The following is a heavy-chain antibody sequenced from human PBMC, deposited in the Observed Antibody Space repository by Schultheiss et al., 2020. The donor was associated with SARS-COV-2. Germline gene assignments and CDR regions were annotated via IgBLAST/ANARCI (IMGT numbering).Heavy chain of an antibody. CDR2: ISYDGSNK. D-gene: IGHD6-13*01. V-gene: IGHV3-30*01. J-gene: IGHJ4*02. CDR3: ARGRYSSSWYYFDY. Sequence: GESLKISCAASGFTFSSYAMHWVRQAPGKGLEWVAVISYDGSNKYYADSVKGRFTISRDNSKNTLYLQMNSLRAEDTAVYYCARGRYSSSWYYFDYWGQGTLVTVSS. CDR1: GFTFSSYA.